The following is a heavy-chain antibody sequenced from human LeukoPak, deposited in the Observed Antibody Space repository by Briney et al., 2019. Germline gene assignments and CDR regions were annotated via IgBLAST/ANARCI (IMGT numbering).Heavy chain of an antibody. CDR2: INPSGGST. CDR1: GYTFTSYY. CDR3: ARKWSREWFDP. D-gene: IGHD2-8*01. Sequence: ASVKVSCKASGYTFTSYYMHWARQAPGQGLEWMGIINPSGGSTSYAQKFQGRVTITTDESTSTAYMELSSLRSEDTAVYYCARKWSREWFDPWGQGTLVTVSS. V-gene: IGHV1-46*01. J-gene: IGHJ5*02.